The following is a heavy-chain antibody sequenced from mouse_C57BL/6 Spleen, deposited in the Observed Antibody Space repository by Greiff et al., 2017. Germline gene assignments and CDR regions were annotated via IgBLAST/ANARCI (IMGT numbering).Heavy chain of an antibody. CDR2: ISYDGSN. V-gene: IGHV3-6*01. Sequence: VQLQQSGPGLVKPSQSLSLTCSVTGYSITSGYYWNWIRQFPGNKLEWMGYISYDGSNNYNPSLKNRISITRDTSKNQFFLKLNSLTTEDTATYYCSITTVEEGFDYWGQGTTLTVSS. CDR3: SITTVEEGFDY. CDR1: GYSITSGYY. D-gene: IGHD1-1*01. J-gene: IGHJ2*01.